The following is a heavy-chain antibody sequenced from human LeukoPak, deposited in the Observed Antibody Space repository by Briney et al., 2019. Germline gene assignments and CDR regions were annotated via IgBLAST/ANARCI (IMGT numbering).Heavy chain of an antibody. CDR2: ISRSSSDI. CDR3: ARAFNSGSSDY. Sequence: GGSLRLSCAASGFTFRTYSMNWVRQAPGKGLEWVSSISRSSSDINYADSVKGRFTISRDNAKNSLYLQMNSLRAEDTALYYCARAFNSGSSDYWGQGTLVTVSS. D-gene: IGHD1-26*01. CDR1: GFTFRTYS. V-gene: IGHV3-21*01. J-gene: IGHJ4*02.